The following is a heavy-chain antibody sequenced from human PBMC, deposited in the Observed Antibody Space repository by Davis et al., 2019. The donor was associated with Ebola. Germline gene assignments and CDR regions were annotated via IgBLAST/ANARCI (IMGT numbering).Heavy chain of an antibody. J-gene: IGHJ6*03. Sequence: LSLTCAASGFTFSSYAMHWVRQAPGKGLEWVAVISYDGSNKYYADSVKGRFTISRDNSKNTLYLQMNSLRAEDTAVYYCAKPGGDYYYYYMDVWGKGTTVTVSS. CDR2: ISYDGSNK. CDR1: GFTFSSYA. CDR3: AKPGGDYYYYYMDV. D-gene: IGHD3-16*01. V-gene: IGHV3-30-3*01.